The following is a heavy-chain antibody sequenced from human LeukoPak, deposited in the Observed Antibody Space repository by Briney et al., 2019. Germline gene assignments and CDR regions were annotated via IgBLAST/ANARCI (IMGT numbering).Heavy chain of an antibody. D-gene: IGHD3-22*01. V-gene: IGHV4-34*01. CDR2: INNRGST. CDR3: ARRYYYDSSGSQSSPIDY. CDR1: GGSFSGFY. Sequence: PSKTLSLTCAVYGGSFSGFYWGWLRQPPGKGREWVGEINNRGSTNYNPSLKSRVTISVDTSKNQFSLKLSSVTAADTAVYYCARRYYYDSSGSQSSPIDYWGQGTLVTVSS. J-gene: IGHJ4*02.